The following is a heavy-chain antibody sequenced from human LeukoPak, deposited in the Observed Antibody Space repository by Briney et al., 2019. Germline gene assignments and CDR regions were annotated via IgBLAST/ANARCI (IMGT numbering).Heavy chain of an antibody. CDR1: GHTFTGYY. D-gene: IGHD1-26*01. CDR3: ARERILGPTPPYFYYGMDV. V-gene: IGHV1-2*02. CDR2: INPDSGGT. Sequence: ASVKVSCKASGHTFTGYYMHWVRQAPGQGLERMGWINPDSGGTHYAQKFQGRVTMTRDTSISTAYMELSRLRSDDTAVYHCARERILGPTPPYFYYGMDVWGQGTTVTVSS. J-gene: IGHJ6*02.